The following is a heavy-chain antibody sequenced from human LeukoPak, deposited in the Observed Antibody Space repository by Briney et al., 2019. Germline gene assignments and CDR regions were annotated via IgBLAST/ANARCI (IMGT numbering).Heavy chain of an antibody. V-gene: IGHV1-69*13. Sequence: ASVSVSSKASVGTFIIYAISWVRQAPGQGGEGRGGIIPIFGTANYTQKFQGRVTITAEETRSTAYMELSSVRSEDTAVYYCARVLAYCGGDCYIDYWGQGTLVTVSS. CDR2: IIPIFGTA. D-gene: IGHD2-21*02. CDR3: ARVLAYCGGDCYIDY. J-gene: IGHJ4*02. CDR1: VGTFIIYA.